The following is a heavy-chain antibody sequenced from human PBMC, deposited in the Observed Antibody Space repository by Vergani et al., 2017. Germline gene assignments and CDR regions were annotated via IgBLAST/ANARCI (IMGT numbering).Heavy chain of an antibody. CDR2: ISSSSNTI. CDR1: GFTFSSYS. CDR3: ARENYDSSGYYYYFDY. Sequence: EVQLVESGGGLVQPGGSLRLSCAASGFTFSSYSMNWVRQAPGKGLEWVSYISSSSNTIYYADSVKGRFTISRDNAKNSLYLQMISLRAEDTAVYYCARENYDSSGYYYYFDYWGQGTLVTVSS. V-gene: IGHV3-48*01. J-gene: IGHJ4*02. D-gene: IGHD3-22*01.